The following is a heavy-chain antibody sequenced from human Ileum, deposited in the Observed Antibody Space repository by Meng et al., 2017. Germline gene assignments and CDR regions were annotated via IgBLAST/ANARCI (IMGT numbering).Heavy chain of an antibody. Sequence: QVQRQDPGPGLVRPSETLSLICTVSGGSVSSAGYQWGWIRQPPGKGLEWIGYASTNYDPSLKSRVTISLDTSKNQFSLKLSSVTAADTAVYYCARDHWGSLDYWGQGILVTVSS. CDR2: AST. V-gene: IGHV4-61*08. CDR3: ARDHWGSLDY. CDR1: GGSVSSAGYQ. D-gene: IGHD7-27*01. J-gene: IGHJ4*02.